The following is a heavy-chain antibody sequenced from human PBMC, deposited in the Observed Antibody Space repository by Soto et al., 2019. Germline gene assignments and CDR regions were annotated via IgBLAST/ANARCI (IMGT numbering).Heavy chain of an antibody. J-gene: IGHJ4*01. CDR3: AKRGQYFFAF. CDR1: GFTFSSYS. D-gene: IGHD3-9*01. V-gene: IGHV3-48*01. Sequence: PGGSVRLACAASGFTFSSYSMNWVRQAPGKGLEWVSYISSSSSTIYYADSVKGRFTISRDNSKNTLYLQMHSLRAEDTALYYCAKRGQYFFAFWGHRTLDTVSS. CDR2: ISSSSSTI.